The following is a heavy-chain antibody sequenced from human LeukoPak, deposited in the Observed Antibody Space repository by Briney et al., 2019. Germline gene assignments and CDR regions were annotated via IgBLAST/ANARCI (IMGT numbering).Heavy chain of an antibody. J-gene: IGHJ6*02. CDR2: IYPGDSDT. Sequence: GESLKISCKGSGYSFTSYWIGWVRQMPGKGLVWMGIIYPGDSDTRYSPSFQGQVTISADKSISTAYLQWSSLKASDTAMYYCARGSRSKYDFWSGYYSDYYYGMDVWGQGTTVTVSS. CDR3: ARGSRSKYDFWSGYYSDYYYGMDV. CDR1: GYSFTSYW. D-gene: IGHD3-3*01. V-gene: IGHV5-51*01.